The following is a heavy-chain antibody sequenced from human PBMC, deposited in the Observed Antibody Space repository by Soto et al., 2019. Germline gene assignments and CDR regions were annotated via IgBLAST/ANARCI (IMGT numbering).Heavy chain of an antibody. CDR3: AKDENYYDSSGYYDY. CDR2: ISYDGSNK. CDR1: GFTFSSYG. V-gene: IGHV3-30*18. J-gene: IGHJ4*02. D-gene: IGHD3-22*01. Sequence: GGSLRLSCAASGFTFSSYGMHWVRQAPGKGLEWVAVISYDGSNKYYADSVKGRFTISRDNSKNTLYLQMNSLRAEDTAVYYCAKDENYYDSSGYYDYWGQGTLVTV.